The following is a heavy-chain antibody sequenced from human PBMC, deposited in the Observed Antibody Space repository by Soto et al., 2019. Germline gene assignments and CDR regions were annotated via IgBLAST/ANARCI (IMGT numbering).Heavy chain of an antibody. V-gene: IGHV3-21*03. J-gene: IGHJ5*02. CDR3: AHKTSAADWFDP. D-gene: IGHD6-13*01. CDR1: GFTFTRYS. Sequence: GSLRLSCAASGFTFTRYSMNWVRQAPGKGLEWVSSISSTTNYIYYGDSMKGRFTIIKDTSKNQVVLTLTNMDPVDTATYYCAHKTSAADWFDPWGQGTLVTVSS. CDR2: ISSTTNYI.